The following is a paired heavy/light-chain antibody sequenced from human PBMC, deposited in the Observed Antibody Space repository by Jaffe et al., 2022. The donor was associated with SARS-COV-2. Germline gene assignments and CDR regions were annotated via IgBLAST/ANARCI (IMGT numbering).Light chain of an antibody. CDR3: MQSLQRRT. CDR2: LGS. CDR1: QSLLHSSGYNY. J-gene: IGKJ1*01. V-gene: IGKV2-28*01. Sequence: DIVMTQSPLSLPVTPGEPASISCRSSQSLLHSSGYNYLDWYLQKPGQSPQLLIYLGSNRASGVPDRFSGSGSGTDFTLKISRVEAEDVGTYYCMQSLQRRTFGQGTKVEIK.
Heavy chain of an antibody. V-gene: IGHV5-51*01. CDR3: ARVYSTDWYLAGFDY. D-gene: IGHD6-19*01. Sequence: EVQLVQSGAEVKKPGESLKISCKGSGYKFNTSWIGWVRQMPGKGLEWMGIIYPGDSDTIYSPSFQGQVTFSVDKSISTAYLQWSSLKASDTAMYYCARVYSTDWYLAGFDYWAQGTQVTVSS. J-gene: IGHJ4*02. CDR1: GYKFNTSW. CDR2: IYPGDSDT.